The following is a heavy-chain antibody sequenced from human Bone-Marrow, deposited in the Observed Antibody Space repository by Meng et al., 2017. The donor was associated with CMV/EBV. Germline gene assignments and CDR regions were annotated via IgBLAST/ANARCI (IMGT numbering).Heavy chain of an antibody. CDR2: IYYSGST. CDR3: ARSGGPLEGDY. J-gene: IGHJ4*02. Sequence: SETLSLTCTVSGGSISSSSYYWGWIRQPPGKGLEWIGSIYYSGSTYYNPSLKSRVTISVDTSKNQFSLKLSSVTAADTAVYYCARSGGPLEGDYWGQGTLVTRLL. D-gene: IGHD1-26*01. CDR1: GGSISSSSYY. V-gene: IGHV4-39*07.